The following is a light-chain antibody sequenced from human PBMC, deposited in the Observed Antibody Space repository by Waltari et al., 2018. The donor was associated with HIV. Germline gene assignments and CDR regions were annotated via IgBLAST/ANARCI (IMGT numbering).Light chain of an antibody. CDR3: QQYNNWPFT. J-gene: IGKJ4*01. Sequence: EIVMTQSPGTLSVSPGARATLSCRASQSISSNLAWYPQNAGQAPRLLIYGAAATATGVPARFSGSGSGTEFSLTISSLRSEDHAVYYCQQYNNWPFTFGGGTKVEIK. CDR2: GAA. CDR1: QSISSN. V-gene: IGKV3-15*01.